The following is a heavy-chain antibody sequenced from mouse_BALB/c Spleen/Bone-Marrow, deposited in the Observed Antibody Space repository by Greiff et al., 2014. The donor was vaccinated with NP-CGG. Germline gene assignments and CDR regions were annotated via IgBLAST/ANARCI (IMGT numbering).Heavy chain of an antibody. CDR2: IYPGNSDT. J-gene: IGHJ1*01. V-gene: IGHV1-5*01. D-gene: IGHD1-1*01. CDR1: GYSFTIYW. Sequence: EVQLQQSGTVLARPGASVKMSCKASGYSFTIYWMHWVKQRPGQGLEWIGAIYPGNSDTSYNQKFKGKAKLTAVTSASTAYMELSSLTNKDSAVYYCTRFGSTNDWYFDVWGAGTTVTVSS. CDR3: TRFGSTNDWYFDV.